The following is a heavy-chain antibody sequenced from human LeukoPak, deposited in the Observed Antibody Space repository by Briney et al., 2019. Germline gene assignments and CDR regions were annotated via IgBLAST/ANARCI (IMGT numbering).Heavy chain of an antibody. CDR2: FDPEDGET. CDR3: ATVYRVYSGSYYCCYFDY. D-gene: IGHD1-26*01. J-gene: IGHJ4*02. CDR1: GYTLTELS. Sequence: ASVKVSCKVSGYTLTELSMHWVRQAPGKGLEWMGGFDPEDGETIYAQKFQGRVTMTEDTSTDTAYMELSSLRSEDTAVYYCATVYRVYSGSYYCCYFDYWGQGTLVTVSS. V-gene: IGHV1-24*01.